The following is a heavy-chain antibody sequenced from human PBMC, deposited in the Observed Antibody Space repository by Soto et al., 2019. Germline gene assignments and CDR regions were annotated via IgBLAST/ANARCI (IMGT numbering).Heavy chain of an antibody. CDR2: ISYDGSNK. V-gene: IGHV3-30-3*01. CDR3: ARDPN. CDR1: GFTFSSYA. J-gene: IGHJ4*02. Sequence: QVQLVESGGGVVQPGRSLRLSCAASGFTFSSYAMHWVRQAPGKGLEWVAVISYDGSNKYYADSVKGRFTISRDNSKNTLYLQMNSLRAEDTAVYYCARDPNWGQVTLVTVSS.